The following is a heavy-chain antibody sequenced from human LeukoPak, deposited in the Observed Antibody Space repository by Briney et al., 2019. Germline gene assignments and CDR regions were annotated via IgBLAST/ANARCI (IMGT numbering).Heavy chain of an antibody. CDR3: ARLSYSSGWYDEDY. Sequence: GESLKISCKGSGYSFTSYWIGWVRQIPGKGLEWMGIIYPGDSDARYSPSFQGQVTISADKSISTAYLQWSSLKASDTAMYYCARLSYSSGWYDEDYWGQGTLVTVSS. V-gene: IGHV5-51*01. D-gene: IGHD6-19*01. CDR2: IYPGDSDA. J-gene: IGHJ4*02. CDR1: GYSFTSYW.